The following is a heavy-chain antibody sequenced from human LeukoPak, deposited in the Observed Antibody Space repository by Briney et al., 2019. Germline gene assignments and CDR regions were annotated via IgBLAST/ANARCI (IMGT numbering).Heavy chain of an antibody. V-gene: IGHV4-59*08. CDR2: IYYSGST. CDR3: ARHGSGSRYFDY. D-gene: IGHD1-26*01. Sequence: SETLSLTCTVSGGSISSYYWSWIRQPPGKGLEWIGYIYYSGSTNYSPPLTSRVTISVDTTKNQFSLNLRSVTAADTAVYYCARHGSGSRYFDYWGQGTLVTISS. J-gene: IGHJ4*02. CDR1: GGSISSYY.